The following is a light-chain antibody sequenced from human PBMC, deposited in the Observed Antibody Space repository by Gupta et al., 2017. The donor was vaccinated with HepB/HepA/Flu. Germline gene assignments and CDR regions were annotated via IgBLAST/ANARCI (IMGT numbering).Light chain of an antibody. Sequence: ALTQPRSVAGAPGRSVTISCTGTSSYVGGYNYVPWYQQHPGKAPKRMIYDVSKRPSGVPDRFSGSKSGNTASLTIAGLQAEDEADYYCCSYAGSYTDWVFGGGTKLTVL. CDR2: DVS. CDR1: SSYVGGYNY. CDR3: CSYAGSYTDWV. V-gene: IGLV2-11*01. J-gene: IGLJ3*02.